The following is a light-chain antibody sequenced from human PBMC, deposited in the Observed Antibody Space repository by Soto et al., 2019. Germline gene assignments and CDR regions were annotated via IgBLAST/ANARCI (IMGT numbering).Light chain of an antibody. Sequence: EIVMTQAPATLSMSPGERATRSCRASQSVSSNLASYQQKPGQAPRLLIYGASTRATGIPARFSGSGSGTEFTLTISCLQSADFAVYYCQQYNNWPRTFGQGTKVDIK. CDR3: QQYNNWPRT. CDR2: GAS. CDR1: QSVSSN. J-gene: IGKJ1*01. V-gene: IGKV3-15*01.